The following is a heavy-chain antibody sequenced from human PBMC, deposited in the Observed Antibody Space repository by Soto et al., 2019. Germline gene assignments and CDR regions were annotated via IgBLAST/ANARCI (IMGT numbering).Heavy chain of an antibody. V-gene: IGHV4-34*01. Sequence: SETLSLTCAVYGGSFSGYYWSWIRQPPGKGLEWIGEINHSGSTNYNPSLKSRVTISVDTSKNQFTLKLSSVTAADTAVYYCARSIPRQYDYIWGSYRYTRIGLDPWGQGTLVTVSS. D-gene: IGHD3-16*02. CDR3: ARSIPRQYDYIWGSYRYTRIGLDP. CDR2: INHSGST. CDR1: GGSFSGYY. J-gene: IGHJ5*02.